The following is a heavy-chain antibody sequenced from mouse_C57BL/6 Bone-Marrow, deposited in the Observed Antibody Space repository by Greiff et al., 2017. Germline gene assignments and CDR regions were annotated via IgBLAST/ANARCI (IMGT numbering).Heavy chain of an antibody. D-gene: IGHD2-1*01. CDR2: IWSGGST. CDR1: GFSLTSYG. CDR3: ARSYDYGNSYWYFDV. Sequence: VQLQQSGPGLVQPSQSLSITCTVSGFSLTSYGVHWVRQSPGQGLEWLGVIWSGGSTDYNAAFISRLGISKDNSKSQVFFKMNSLQADDTSIYYCARSYDYGNSYWYFDVWGTGTTVTVSS. V-gene: IGHV2-2*01. J-gene: IGHJ1*03.